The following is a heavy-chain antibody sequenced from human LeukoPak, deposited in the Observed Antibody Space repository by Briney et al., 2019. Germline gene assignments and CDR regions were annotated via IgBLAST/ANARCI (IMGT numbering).Heavy chain of an antibody. J-gene: IGHJ4*02. Sequence: GGSLRLSCAASGFTVSSNYMSWVRQAPGKGPEWVSVIYSGGSTYYADSVKGRFTISRDNSKNTLYLQMNSLRAEDTAVYYCAREVEGDDSSGYCDLFDYWGQETLVTVSS. CDR3: AREVEGDDSSGYCDLFDY. V-gene: IGHV3-53*01. D-gene: IGHD3-22*01. CDR1: GFTVSSNY. CDR2: IYSGGST.